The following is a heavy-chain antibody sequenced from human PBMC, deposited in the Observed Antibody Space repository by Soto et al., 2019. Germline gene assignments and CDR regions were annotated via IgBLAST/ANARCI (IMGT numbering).Heavy chain of an antibody. J-gene: IGHJ4*02. CDR2: IIPIFGTA. Sequence: VKVSCKASGGTFSSYAISWVRQAPGQGLEWMGGIIPIFGTANYAQKFQGRVTITADKSTSTAYMELSSLRSEDTAVYYCARGFGYCSGGSCYSFNYWGQGTLVTVS. CDR3: ARGFGYCSGGSCYSFNY. CDR1: GGTFSSYA. D-gene: IGHD2-15*01. V-gene: IGHV1-69*06.